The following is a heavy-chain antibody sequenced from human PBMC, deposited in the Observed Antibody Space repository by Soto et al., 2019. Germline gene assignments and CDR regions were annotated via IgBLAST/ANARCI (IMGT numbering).Heavy chain of an antibody. CDR3: ARVRSGWGIDY. V-gene: IGHV4-30-2*01. CDR2: IYHSGST. Sequence: QLQLQESGSGLVKPSQTLSLTCAVSGGSISRGGYSWSWIRQPPGKGLEYIGYIYHSGSTYYNPSLKSRVTISVDRSKNQFSLKLSSVTAADTAVYYCARVRSGWGIDYWGQGILVTVSS. J-gene: IGHJ4*02. D-gene: IGHD6-19*01. CDR1: GGSISRGGYS.